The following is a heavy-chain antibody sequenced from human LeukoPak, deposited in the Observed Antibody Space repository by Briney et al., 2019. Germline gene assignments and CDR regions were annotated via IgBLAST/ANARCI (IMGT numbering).Heavy chain of an antibody. Sequence: SETLSLTCGVYGGSFSGYYWSWIRQPPGKGLEWIGEINHSGSTNYNPSLKSRVTISVDTSKNQFSLKLSSVTAADTAVYYCARGQGYDFWSGYIGNWFDPWGQGTLVTVSS. V-gene: IGHV4-34*01. J-gene: IGHJ5*02. D-gene: IGHD3-3*01. CDR1: GGSFSGYY. CDR3: ARGQGYDFWSGYIGNWFDP. CDR2: INHSGST.